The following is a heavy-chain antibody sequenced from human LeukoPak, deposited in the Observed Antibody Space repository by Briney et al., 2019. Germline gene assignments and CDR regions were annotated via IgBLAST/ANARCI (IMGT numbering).Heavy chain of an antibody. CDR1: GFTFSGHW. D-gene: IGHD1-14*01. Sequence: GGSLRLSCAASGFTFSGHWTSWVRQAPGKGLEWVANINQGGSDKYYVDSVKGRFTISRDNANNLLYLQMNSLRGEDTAVYYCTRDRSRAEDDWGQGTLVTVSS. V-gene: IGHV3-7*01. CDR2: INQGGSDK. J-gene: IGHJ4*02. CDR3: TRDRSRAEDD.